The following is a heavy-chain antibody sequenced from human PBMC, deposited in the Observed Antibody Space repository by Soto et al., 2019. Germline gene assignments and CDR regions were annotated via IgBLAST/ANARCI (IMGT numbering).Heavy chain of an antibody. CDR1: GFTLSTSA. V-gene: IGHV3-23*04. CDR2: ISAIGTDT. D-gene: IGHD2-2*01. J-gene: IGHJ3*01. Sequence: EVEVVESGGDLVQPGGSLRLSCVVSGFTLSTSAMSWVRQAPGKGLECVSSISAIGTDTFYADSVKGRFSISRDNSKISVFLQMNGLRAEDTAVYYCATSGPYAPRWNFWGQGTEVTVSS. CDR3: ATSGPYAPRWNF.